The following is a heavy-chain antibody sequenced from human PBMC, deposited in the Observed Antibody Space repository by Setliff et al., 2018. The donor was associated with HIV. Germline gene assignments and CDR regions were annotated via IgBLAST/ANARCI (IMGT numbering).Heavy chain of an antibody. J-gene: IGHJ4*02. CDR2: IGAKNDNT. Sequence: ASVKVSCKASGYTFTNNGITWVRQAPGHGLEWMGWIGAKNDNTNYARQFQGRVTMTTDTSTNTVYMELRSLTSDDTAVYYCARPAATWDFDYWGQGTLVTVSS. V-gene: IGHV1-18*01. CDR1: GYTFTNNG. D-gene: IGHD2-2*01. CDR3: ARPAATWDFDY.